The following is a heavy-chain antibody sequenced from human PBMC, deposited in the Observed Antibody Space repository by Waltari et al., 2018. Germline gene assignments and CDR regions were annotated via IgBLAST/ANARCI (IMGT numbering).Heavy chain of an antibody. D-gene: IGHD6-13*01. Sequence: QVQLVQSGAEVKKPGSSVKLSCNASGCTFSRDPIGWVRQARGQGLEWMGGIIAIFGTENYAQKFQGRVTITADESTSTAYMELSSLRSEDTAVYYCASLGVVDSSSRDYWGQGTLVTVSS. CDR3: ASLGVVDSSSRDY. CDR1: GCTFSRDP. CDR2: IIAIFGTE. V-gene: IGHV1-69*01. J-gene: IGHJ4*02.